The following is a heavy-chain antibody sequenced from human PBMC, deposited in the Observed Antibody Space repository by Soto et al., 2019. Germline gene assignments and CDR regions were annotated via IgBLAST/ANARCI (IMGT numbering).Heavy chain of an antibody. CDR2: IYYSGST. CDR3: AREVGATGFAFDI. J-gene: IGHJ3*02. V-gene: IGHV4-59*01. CDR1: GGSISNYY. D-gene: IGHD1-26*01. Sequence: PSETLSLTCTISGGSISNYYWTWIRQTPGKGLEWIGYIYYSGSTNYNPSLKSRVTISVDTSKNQFSLKLSSVTAADTAMYYCAREVGATGFAFDIWGQGTMVTVSS.